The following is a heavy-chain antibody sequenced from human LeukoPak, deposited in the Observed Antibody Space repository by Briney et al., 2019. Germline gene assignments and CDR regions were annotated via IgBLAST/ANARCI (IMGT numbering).Heavy chain of an antibody. CDR2: ISWNSGSI. J-gene: IGHJ4*02. Sequence: GGSLRLSCAASGFTFKLYWMHWVRQAPGKGLEWVSGISWNSGSIGYADSVKGRFTISRDNAKNSLYLQMNSLRAEDTALYYCANSGGEYWGQGTLVTVSS. V-gene: IGHV3-9*01. CDR1: GFTFKLYW. D-gene: IGHD3-16*01. CDR3: ANSGGEY.